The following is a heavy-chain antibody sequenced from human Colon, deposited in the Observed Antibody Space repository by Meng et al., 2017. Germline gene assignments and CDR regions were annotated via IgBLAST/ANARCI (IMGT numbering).Heavy chain of an antibody. V-gene: IGHV3-30*04. CDR3: ARANSSTWHYFDY. CDR2: ISYDGTYK. D-gene: IGHD6-13*01. J-gene: IGHJ4*02. CDR1: GFPFSTYT. Sequence: GGSLRLSCAASGFPFSTYTIHWVRQAPGKGPEWVAVISYDGTYKYSADSVRGRFTISRDNSKNTLFLQMNSLRPEDTAVYYCARANSSTWHYFDYWGQGTLVPSPQ.